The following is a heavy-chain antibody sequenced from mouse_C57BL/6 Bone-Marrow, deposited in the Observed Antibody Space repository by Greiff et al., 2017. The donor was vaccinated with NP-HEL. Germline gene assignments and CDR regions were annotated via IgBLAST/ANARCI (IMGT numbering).Heavy chain of an antibody. CDR2: ISDGGSYT. Sequence: EVQGVESGGGLVKPGGSLKLSCAASGFTFSSYAMSWVRQTPEKRLEWVATISDGGSYTYYPDNVKGRFTISRDNAKNNLYLQMSHLKSEDTAMYYCAREDYVYAMDYWGQGTSVTVSS. CDR1: GFTFSSYA. J-gene: IGHJ4*01. CDR3: AREDYVYAMDY. V-gene: IGHV5-4*01. D-gene: IGHD2-4*01.